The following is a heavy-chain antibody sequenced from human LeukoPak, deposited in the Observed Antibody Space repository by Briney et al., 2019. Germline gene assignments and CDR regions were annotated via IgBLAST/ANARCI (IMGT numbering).Heavy chain of an antibody. Sequence: SVKVSCKASGGTFSSYAISWVRQAPGQGLEWMGGISAIFGTANYAQKFQGRVTITADKSTSTAYMELSSLRSEDTAVYYCAESGYRSSGIWGQGTMVTVSS. CDR2: ISAIFGTA. D-gene: IGHD5-18*01. CDR3: AESGYRSSGI. J-gene: IGHJ3*02. CDR1: GGTFSSYA. V-gene: IGHV1-69*06.